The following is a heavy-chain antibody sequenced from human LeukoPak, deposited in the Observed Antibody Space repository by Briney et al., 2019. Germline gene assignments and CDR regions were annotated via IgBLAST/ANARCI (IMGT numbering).Heavy chain of an antibody. CDR3: ARRQVARRDGYNYESCFDY. V-gene: IGHV4-34*01. D-gene: IGHD5-24*01. Sequence: SETLSLTCSVYGGSFSGYYWSWIRQPPGKGLEWIGEINHSGSTNYNPSLKSRVTISVDTSKNQFSLKLSSVTAADTAVYYCARRQVARRDGYNYESCFDYWGQGTLVTVSS. CDR2: INHSGST. J-gene: IGHJ4*02. CDR1: GGSFSGYY.